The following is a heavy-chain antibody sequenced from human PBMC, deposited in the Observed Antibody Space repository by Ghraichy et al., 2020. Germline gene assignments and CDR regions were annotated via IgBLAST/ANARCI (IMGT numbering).Heavy chain of an antibody. Sequence: SETLSLTCTVSGGSISSSSYYWGWIRQPPGKGLEWIGSIYYSGSTYYNPSLKSRVTISVDTSKNQFSLKLSSVTAADTAVYYCARENAVEMATILVDAFDLWGQGTMVTVSS. CDR1: GGSISSSSYY. V-gene: IGHV4-39*07. J-gene: IGHJ3*01. CDR2: IYYSGST. CDR3: ARENAVEMATILVDAFDL. D-gene: IGHD5-24*01.